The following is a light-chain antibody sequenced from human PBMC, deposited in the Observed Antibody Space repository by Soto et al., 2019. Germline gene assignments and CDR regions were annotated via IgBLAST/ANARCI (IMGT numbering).Light chain of an antibody. Sequence: EIVLTQSPATLSLSPGERATLSCGASQSVSSSYLAWYQQKPGQAPRLLIYDASNRATGIPARFSGSGSGTDFTLTITRLEPEDSAVYFCQQYTGPPTPFGQGARLEI. CDR1: QSVSSSY. CDR3: QQYTGPPTP. CDR2: DAS. V-gene: IGKV3D-20*01. J-gene: IGKJ5*01.